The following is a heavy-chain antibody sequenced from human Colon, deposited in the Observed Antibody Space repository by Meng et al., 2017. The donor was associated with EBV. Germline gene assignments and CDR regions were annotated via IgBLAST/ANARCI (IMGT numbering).Heavy chain of an antibody. Sequence: LALQEAAPGLVKPPAPLSLTCIVPGDSVSDTNHFWGWVRQAPGKGLEWVGSINSNWNTYSNPSLTSRVTMSLDTSKNQFSLKLSSVTAADTAVYYCVRVRGDFDYWGQGTLVTVSS. J-gene: IGHJ4*02. CDR1: GDSVSDTNHF. CDR2: INSNWNT. D-gene: IGHD3-16*01. CDR3: VRVRGDFDY. V-gene: IGHV4-39*07.